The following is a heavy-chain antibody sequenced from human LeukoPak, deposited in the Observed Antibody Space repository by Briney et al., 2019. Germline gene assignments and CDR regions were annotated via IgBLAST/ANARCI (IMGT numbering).Heavy chain of an antibody. Sequence: PGRSLRLSCAASGFTFSSYAMHWVRQAPGKGLEWVAVISYDGSNKYYADSVKGRFTISRDNSKNTLYLQMNSLRAEDTAVYYCARGSMVRGVIFDYWGQGTLVTVSS. CDR1: GFTFSSYA. J-gene: IGHJ4*02. D-gene: IGHD3-10*01. CDR2: ISYDGSNK. V-gene: IGHV3-30*04. CDR3: ARGSMVRGVIFDY.